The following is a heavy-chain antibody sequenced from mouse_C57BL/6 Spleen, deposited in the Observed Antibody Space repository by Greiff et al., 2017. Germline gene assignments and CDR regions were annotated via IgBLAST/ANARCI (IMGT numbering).Heavy chain of an antibody. V-gene: IGHV1-52*01. Sequence: VQLQQPGAELVRPGSSVKLSCKASGYTFTSYWMPWVKQRPIQGLEWIGNIDPSGSDTHYNQKFKDKATLTVDKSSSTAYMQLSRLTSEYSAVYYCARGDYGSSPFAYWGQGTLVTVSA. D-gene: IGHD1-1*01. J-gene: IGHJ3*01. CDR2: IDPSGSDT. CDR1: GYTFTSYW. CDR3: ARGDYGSSPFAY.